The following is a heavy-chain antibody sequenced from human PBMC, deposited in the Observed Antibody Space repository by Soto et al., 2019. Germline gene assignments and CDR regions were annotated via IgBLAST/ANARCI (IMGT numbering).Heavy chain of an antibody. CDR1: GFTFSNAW. Sequence: GGSLRLSCAASGFTFSNAWMSWVRQAPGKGLEWVGRIKSKTDGGTIDYAAPVKGRFTISRDDSKNTLYLQMNSLKTEDTAVYYCTTVLLWFGYYYYMDVWGKGTTVTVSS. V-gene: IGHV3-15*01. CDR3: TTVLLWFGYYYYMDV. D-gene: IGHD3-10*01. CDR2: IKSKTDGGTI. J-gene: IGHJ6*03.